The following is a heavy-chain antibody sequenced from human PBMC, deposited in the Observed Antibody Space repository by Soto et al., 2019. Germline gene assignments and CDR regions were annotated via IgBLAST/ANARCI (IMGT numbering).Heavy chain of an antibody. D-gene: IGHD2-21*02. CDR2: SSAYSGNT. CDR1: GYTFTSYG. Sequence: QVQLVQSGAEVKKPGASVKVSCKASGYTFTSYGISWVRQAPGQGLEWMGWSSAYSGNTNYAQKLQGRVTMTTDTSTSTAYRELRSLRSDDTAVYYCARDKGAYCGGDCYSNWFDPWGQGTLVTVSS. V-gene: IGHV1-18*01. J-gene: IGHJ5*02. CDR3: ARDKGAYCGGDCYSNWFDP.